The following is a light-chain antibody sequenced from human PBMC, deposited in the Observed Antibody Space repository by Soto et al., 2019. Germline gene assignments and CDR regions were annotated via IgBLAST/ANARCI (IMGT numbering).Light chain of an antibody. V-gene: IGLV2-14*01. CDR3: SSFTSSSTQV. Sequence: QSALTQPASVSGSLGQSITISCTGTSSDVGGYDYVSWYRQHPGKVPKHIIYEVNKRPSGVSNRFSGSKSANTASLTISGLQADDEADYYCSSFTSSSTQVFGGGTKLTVL. J-gene: IGLJ3*02. CDR1: SSDVGGYDY. CDR2: EVN.